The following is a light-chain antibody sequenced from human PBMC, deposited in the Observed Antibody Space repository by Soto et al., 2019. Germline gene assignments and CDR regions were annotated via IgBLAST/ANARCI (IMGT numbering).Light chain of an antibody. CDR1: QGISSW. V-gene: IGKV1-12*01. J-gene: IGKJ1*01. Sequence: DIQMTQSPSSVSASVGDRVTITCRASQGISSWLDWYQQKPGKAPKLLIYAASSLQSGVPSRFSGSGAWTDFPLSISSLQPEDFANYQCQQGNSFPPTFGQGTKVEIK. CDR2: AAS. CDR3: QQGNSFPPT.